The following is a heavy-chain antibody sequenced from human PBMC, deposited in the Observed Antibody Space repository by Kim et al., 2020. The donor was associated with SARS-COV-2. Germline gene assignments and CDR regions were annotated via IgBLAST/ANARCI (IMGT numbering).Heavy chain of an antibody. CDR2: IFAGGST. Sequence: GGSLRLSCAGSGFSVSAKYMSWVRQAPGKGLEWVSVIFAGGSTFYADSVKGRSIVSRDNSKSTLYLQLNSLRAEDTAVYYCARGRPTYDFDCWGQGTLVTVSS. CDR3: ARGRPTYDFDC. CDR1: GFSVSAKY. J-gene: IGHJ4*02. V-gene: IGHV3-66*01. D-gene: IGHD4-4*01.